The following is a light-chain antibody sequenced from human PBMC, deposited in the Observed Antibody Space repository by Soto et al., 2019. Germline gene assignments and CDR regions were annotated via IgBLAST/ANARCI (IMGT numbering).Light chain of an antibody. V-gene: IGKV3-20*01. CDR1: QSVSSGY. Sequence: EIVLTQSPGTLSLSPRARATLSCRASQSVSSGYLAWYQHKPGQAPRLLIYGVSSRAPGIPDRFSGSGSGTDFTITISRREPEDFAVYYCQQYAASPRTFGQGTQVEVK. CDR2: GVS. J-gene: IGKJ1*01. CDR3: QQYAASPRT.